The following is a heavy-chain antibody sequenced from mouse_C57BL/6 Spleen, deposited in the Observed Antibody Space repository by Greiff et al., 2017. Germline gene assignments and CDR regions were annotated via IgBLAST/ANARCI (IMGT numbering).Heavy chain of an antibody. CDR3: ARDDYDDYAMDY. Sequence: EVQLQESGPGLVKPSQSLSLTCSVTGYSITSGYYWNWIRQFPGNKLEWMGYISYGGSNNYNPSLKNRISITRDTSKNQFFLKLNSVTTEDTATYYCARDDYDDYAMDYWGQGTSVTVSS. CDR2: ISYGGSN. CDR1: GYSITSGYY. J-gene: IGHJ4*01. V-gene: IGHV3-6*01. D-gene: IGHD2-4*01.